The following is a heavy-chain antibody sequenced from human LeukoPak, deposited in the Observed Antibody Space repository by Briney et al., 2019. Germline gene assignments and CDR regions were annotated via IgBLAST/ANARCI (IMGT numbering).Heavy chain of an antibody. J-gene: IGHJ5*01. CDR1: EFDFFSYG. D-gene: IGHD2-21*02. CDR2: IFTDGSTT. CDR3: ARELPREVTLNS. Sequence: GGSLRLSCVASEFDFFSYGMQWVRQAPGKGLVWVSRIFTDGSTTSYADSVKGRFTISRDNAKNTLYLEMKSLRVEDTAVYYCARELPREVTLNSWGQGTLVTVSP. V-gene: IGHV3-74*01.